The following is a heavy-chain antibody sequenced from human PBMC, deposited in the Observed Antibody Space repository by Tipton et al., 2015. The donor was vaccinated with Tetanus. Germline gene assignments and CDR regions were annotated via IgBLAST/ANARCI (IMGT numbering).Heavy chain of an antibody. CDR3: ARDPREDVDTAMVTGY. CDR2: ISSSSRTI. Sequence: SLRLSCAASGFPFSSYSMNWVRQAPGKGLEWVSYISSSSRTIYYADSVKGRFTISRDNAKNSLYLQMNSLRAEVTAVYYCARDPREDVDTAMVTGYWGQGTLVTVSS. CDR1: GFPFSSYS. D-gene: IGHD5-18*01. V-gene: IGHV3-48*01. J-gene: IGHJ4*02.